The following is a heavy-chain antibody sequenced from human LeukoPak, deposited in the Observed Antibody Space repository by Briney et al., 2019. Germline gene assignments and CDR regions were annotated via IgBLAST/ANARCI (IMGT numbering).Heavy chain of an antibody. CDR3: AREIDDFWSGYYLSPLDY. D-gene: IGHD3-3*01. V-gene: IGHV3-30-3*01. CDR2: ISYDGSNK. J-gene: IGHJ4*02. Sequence: GRSLRLSCAASGFTFSSYAMHWVRQAPGKGLEWVAVISYDGSNKYYADSVKGRFTISRDNSKNTLYLQMNSLRAEDTAVYYCAREIDDFWSGYYLSPLDYWGQGTLVTVSS. CDR1: GFTFSSYA.